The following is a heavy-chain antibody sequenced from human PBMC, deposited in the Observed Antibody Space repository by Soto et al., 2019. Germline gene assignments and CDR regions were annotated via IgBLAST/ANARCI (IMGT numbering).Heavy chain of an antibody. CDR1: GFTFSDYA. V-gene: IGHV3-30*18. CDR2: VSHDGRNT. D-gene: IGHD6-19*01. Sequence: VQLVESGGGVVQPGRSLRLSCAASGFTFSDYAMQWVRQAPGKGLEWVAVVSHDGRNTHYADSVKGRFTISRDSSKNTVALEMTSLRAEDTAVYYCAKGGRQWLVTSDFNYWGQGALVTVSS. CDR3: AKGGRQWLVTSDFNY. J-gene: IGHJ4*02.